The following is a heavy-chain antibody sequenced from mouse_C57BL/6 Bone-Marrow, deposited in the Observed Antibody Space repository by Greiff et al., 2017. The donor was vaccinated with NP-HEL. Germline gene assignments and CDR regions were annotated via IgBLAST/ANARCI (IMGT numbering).Heavy chain of an antibody. J-gene: IGHJ2*01. CDR3: ARGITTVFDY. D-gene: IGHD1-1*01. CDR1: GFTFSSYA. Sequence: EVMLVESGGGLVKPGGSLKLSCAASGFTFSSYAMSWVRQTPEKRLEWVATISDGGSYTYYPDNVKVRFTISRDNAKNNLYLQMSHLKSEDTAMYYCARGITTVFDYWGQGTTLTVSS. V-gene: IGHV5-4*03. CDR2: ISDGGSYT.